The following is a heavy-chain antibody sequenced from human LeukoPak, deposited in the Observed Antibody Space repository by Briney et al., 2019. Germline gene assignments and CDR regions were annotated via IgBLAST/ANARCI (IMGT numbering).Heavy chain of an antibody. CDR3: ARVGSSGAFDT. CDR1: GGSISSGGYY. V-gene: IGHV4-31*03. J-gene: IGHJ3*02. D-gene: IGHD6-19*01. Sequence: TLSLTCTVSGGSISSGGYYWSWIRQHPGKGLEWIGYIYYSGSTYYNPSLKSRVTISVDTSKNQFSLKLSSVTAADTAVYYCARVGSSGAFDTWGQGTMVTVSS. CDR2: IYYSGST.